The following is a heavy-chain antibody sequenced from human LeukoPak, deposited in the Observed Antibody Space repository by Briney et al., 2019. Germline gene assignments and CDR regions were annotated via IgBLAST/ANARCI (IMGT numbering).Heavy chain of an antibody. CDR1: GFTFSIHW. J-gene: IGHJ4*02. V-gene: IGHV3-7*03. CDR3: ARDPDMVRGVNFDY. CDR2: IKQDGSEK. Sequence: GGSLRLSCAASGFTFSIHWMNWVRQAPGKGLEWVANIKQDGSEKYYVDSVKGRFTISRDNAKNSLYLQMSSLRAEDTAVYYCARDPDMVRGVNFDYWGQGTLVTVSS. D-gene: IGHD3-10*01.